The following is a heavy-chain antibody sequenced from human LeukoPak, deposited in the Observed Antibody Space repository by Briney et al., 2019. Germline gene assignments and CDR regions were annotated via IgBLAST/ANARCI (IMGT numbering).Heavy chain of an antibody. J-gene: IGHJ5*02. CDR2: ISSSGSTI. CDR1: GFTFSDYY. D-gene: IGHD6-13*01. Sequence: GGSLRLSCAASGFTFSDYYMSWIRQAPGKGLEWVSYISSSGSTIYYADSVKGRFTISRDNAKNSLYLQMNSLRAEDTAVYYCASIEVAAAGPNWFDPWGRGTLVTVSS. V-gene: IGHV3-11*01. CDR3: ASIEVAAAGPNWFDP.